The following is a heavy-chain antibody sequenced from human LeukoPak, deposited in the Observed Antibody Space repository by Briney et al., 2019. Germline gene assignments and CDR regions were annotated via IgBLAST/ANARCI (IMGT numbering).Heavy chain of an antibody. CDR1: GYTFTSYG. D-gene: IGHD7-27*01. Sequence: ASVKVSCKASGYTFTSYGISWVRQAPGQGLEWMGWISAYNGNTNYAQKLQGRVTMTTDTSTSTAYMELSSLRSEDTAVYYCASNPPRTGDFNYWGQGALVTVSS. CDR2: ISAYNGNT. J-gene: IGHJ4*02. CDR3: ASNPPRTGDFNY. V-gene: IGHV1-18*01.